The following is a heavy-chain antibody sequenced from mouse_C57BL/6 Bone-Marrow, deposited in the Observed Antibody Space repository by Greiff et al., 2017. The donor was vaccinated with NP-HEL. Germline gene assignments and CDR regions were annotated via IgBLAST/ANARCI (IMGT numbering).Heavy chain of an antibody. CDR3: ARPPDYGGFAY. CDR1: GYTFTSYW. V-gene: IGHV1-59*01. Sequence: QVQLKQSGAELVRPGTSVKLSCKASGYTFTSYWMHWVKQRPGQGLEWIGVIDPSDSYTNYNQKFKGKATLTVDTSSSTAYMQLSSLTSEDSAVYYCARPPDYGGFAYWGQGTLVTVSA. J-gene: IGHJ3*01. D-gene: IGHD2-4*01. CDR2: IDPSDSYT.